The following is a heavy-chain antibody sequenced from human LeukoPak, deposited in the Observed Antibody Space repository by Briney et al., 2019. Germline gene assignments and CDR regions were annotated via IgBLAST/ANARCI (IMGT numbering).Heavy chain of an antibody. CDR2: VYHTGSI. V-gene: IGHV4-31*03. Sequence: PSETLSLTCTVSAGSMNSVFHDWGWIRQHAGRGRERIGYVYHTGSINYNPSLASRLTRSADMAKNQSSLKLTSVTAAGTAVYYCARRIVAVTANSDAFDIWGQGTTVTVSS. CDR1: AGSMNSVFHD. J-gene: IGHJ3*02. D-gene: IGHD2-21*02. CDR3: ARRIVAVTANSDAFDI.